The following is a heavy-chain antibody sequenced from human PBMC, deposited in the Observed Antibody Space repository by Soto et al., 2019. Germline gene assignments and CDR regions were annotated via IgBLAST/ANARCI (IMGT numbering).Heavy chain of an antibody. CDR2: IFYSGTT. V-gene: IGHV4-30-4*01. D-gene: IGHD1-1*01. CDR1: CDSISSADYY. J-gene: IGHJ6*02. Sequence: QVQLQESGPGLVRPSQTLSLTCTVSCDSISSADYYWSWIRQTPGKGLEWIGHIFYSGTTYYNPSLKIRLTISVDTSKNHFSLRLTSVTAADTAVYYCARDLWVEPELYYYGMDVWGQGTTVTVSS. CDR3: ARDLWVEPELYYYGMDV.